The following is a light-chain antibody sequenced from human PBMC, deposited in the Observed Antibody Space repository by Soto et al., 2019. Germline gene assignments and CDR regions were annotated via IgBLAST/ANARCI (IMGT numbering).Light chain of an antibody. V-gene: IGLV2-14*01. J-gene: IGLJ1*01. CDR2: EVS. Sequence: QSVLTQSASVSGSPGQSITISCTGTSSDVGGYNYVPWYQQHPGKAPKLMIYEVSNRPSGISNRFSGSKSGNTASLTISGLQAEDEADYYCTSYTSSSTLYVFGTGTKVTVL. CDR1: SSDVGGYNY. CDR3: TSYTSSSTLYV.